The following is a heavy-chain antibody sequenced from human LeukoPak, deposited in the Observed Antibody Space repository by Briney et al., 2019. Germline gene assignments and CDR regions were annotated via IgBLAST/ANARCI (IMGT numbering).Heavy chain of an antibody. Sequence: GGALRLSCAASGFTFSSYSMNWVRQAPGKGLEWVSYINTNSLHIYYADSVKGRFTISRDNVKNSLFLQMNSLRAEDTAVYYCAREVPTNNWFDPWGQGTLVTVSS. CDR3: AREVPTNNWFDP. CDR2: INTNSLHI. CDR1: GFTFSSYS. J-gene: IGHJ5*02. V-gene: IGHV3-21*01. D-gene: IGHD4-11*01.